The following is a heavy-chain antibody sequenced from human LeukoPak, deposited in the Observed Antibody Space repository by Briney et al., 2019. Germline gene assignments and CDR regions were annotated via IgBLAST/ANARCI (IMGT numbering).Heavy chain of an antibody. CDR2: INHSGST. CDR1: GGSFSGYY. D-gene: IGHD2-8*01. V-gene: IGHV4-34*01. CDR3: ARGYDYSDY. Sequence: SETLSLTCAVYGGSFSGYYWSWIRQPPGKGLEWIGEINHSGSTNYNPSLKSRVTISVDTSKNQFSLKLSSVTAADTAVYYCARGYDYSDYWGQGTLVTVSP. J-gene: IGHJ4*02.